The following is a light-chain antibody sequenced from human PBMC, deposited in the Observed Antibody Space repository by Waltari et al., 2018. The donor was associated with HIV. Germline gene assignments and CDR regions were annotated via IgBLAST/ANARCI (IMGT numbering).Light chain of an antibody. CDR1: QSISSW. J-gene: IGKJ1*01. V-gene: IGKV1-5*03. CDR3: QQYNSSLWT. Sequence: DIQMTQSPPTLSASVGDRVTLTCRASQSISSWLAWYQQNPGKAPKLLVYKASSLESGVPSRFSGSGSGTEFTLTISSLQPDDFATYYCQQYNSSLWTFGQGTKVEIK. CDR2: KAS.